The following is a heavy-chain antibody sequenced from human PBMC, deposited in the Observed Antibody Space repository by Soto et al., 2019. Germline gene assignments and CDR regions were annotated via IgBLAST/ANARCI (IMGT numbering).Heavy chain of an antibody. CDR1: GFIFSSYA. Sequence: ELQLLESGGGLVQPGGSLRLSCAASGFIFSSYAMSWVRQAPGKGLEWVSAISGSGGSTYYADSVKGRFTISRDNSENTLYLQMNSLRAEGTAVYYCAKAKISTSCCNWFDPWGQGTLVTVSS. J-gene: IGHJ5*02. CDR2: ISGSGGST. D-gene: IGHD2-2*01. V-gene: IGHV3-23*01. CDR3: AKAKISTSCCNWFDP.